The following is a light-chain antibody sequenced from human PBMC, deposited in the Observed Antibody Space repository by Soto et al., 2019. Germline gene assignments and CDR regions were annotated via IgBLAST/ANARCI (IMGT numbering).Light chain of an antibody. V-gene: IGLV2-23*02. CDR3: CSYAGSSPGV. Sequence: QSVLTQPASVSGSPGQSITISCTGTSSDVGSYNLVSWYQQHPGKAPKLMIYEVSKRPSGVSNRFSGSKSGNTASLTISGLQAEDEADYYCCSYAGSSPGVFGTGTKLTVL. J-gene: IGLJ1*01. CDR2: EVS. CDR1: SSDVGSYNL.